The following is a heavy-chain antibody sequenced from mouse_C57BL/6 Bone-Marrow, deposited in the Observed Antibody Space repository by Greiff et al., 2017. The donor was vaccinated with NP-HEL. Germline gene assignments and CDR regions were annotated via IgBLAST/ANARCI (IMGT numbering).Heavy chain of an antibody. J-gene: IGHJ3*01. CDR2: IHPNSGST. CDR3: ARGGIYYGNLAWFAY. CDR1: GYTFTSYW. Sequence: QVQLQQSGAELVKPGASVKLSCKASGYTFTSYWMHWVKQRPGQGLEWIGMIHPNSGSTNYNEKFKSKATLTVDKSSSTAYMQLSSLTSEDSAVYYCARGGIYYGNLAWFAYWGQGTLVTVSA. D-gene: IGHD2-1*01. V-gene: IGHV1-64*01.